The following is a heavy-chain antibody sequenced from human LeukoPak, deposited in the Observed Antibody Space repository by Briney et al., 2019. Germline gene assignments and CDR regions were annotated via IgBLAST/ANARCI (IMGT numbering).Heavy chain of an antibody. CDR3: ARGVYWSLDY. J-gene: IGHJ4*02. D-gene: IGHD1-1*01. V-gene: IGHV3-23*01. CDR1: GFIFNTNG. Sequence: PGGSLRLSCAISGFIFNTNGMNWVRQSPGKGLEWLATIAGGDESTYYADSVKGWFAISRDNSKNTVFLHMNSLRVEDTAVYYCARGVYWSLDYWGQGTPVTVSS. CDR2: IAGGDEST.